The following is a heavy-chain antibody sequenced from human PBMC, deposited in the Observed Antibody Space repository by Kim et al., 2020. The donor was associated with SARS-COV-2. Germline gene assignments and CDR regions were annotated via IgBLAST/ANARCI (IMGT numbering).Heavy chain of an antibody. Sequence: VKGRFTISRDNSKNTLYLQMNSRRAEDTAVYYCSKCSVVVVDYYYGMDVWGQGTTVTVSS. J-gene: IGHJ6*02. CDR3: SKCSVVVVDYYYGMDV. V-gene: IGHV3-23*01. D-gene: IGHD3-22*01.